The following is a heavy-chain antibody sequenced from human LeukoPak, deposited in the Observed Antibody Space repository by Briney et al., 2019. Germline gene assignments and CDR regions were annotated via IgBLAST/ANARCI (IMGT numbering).Heavy chain of an antibody. CDR3: ARGIVGATDFFDY. D-gene: IGHD1-26*01. V-gene: IGHV3-53*01. CDR2: IYSGGNT. CDR1: GVTLSNYA. Sequence: GGSLRLSCVASGVTLSNYAMSWVRQAPGKGLECVSIIYSGGNTYYADSVRGRFTISRDISKDTLYLQMNSLRVEDTAVYYCARGIVGATDFFDYWGQGTLVTVSS. J-gene: IGHJ4*02.